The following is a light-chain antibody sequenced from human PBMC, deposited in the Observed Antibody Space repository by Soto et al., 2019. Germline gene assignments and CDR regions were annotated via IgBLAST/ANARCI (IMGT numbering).Light chain of an antibody. CDR3: SSYTSSSTLLYV. J-gene: IGLJ1*01. CDR1: SSDVGGYNY. Sequence: QSALTQPASVSGSPGQSITISCTGTSSDVGGYNYVSWYQQHPGKAPKLMIYEVSNRPSGVSNRFSGSKSGNTASLTISGLQAEDEADYYCSSYTSSSTLLYVFGPGPKVTVL. V-gene: IGLV2-14*01. CDR2: EVS.